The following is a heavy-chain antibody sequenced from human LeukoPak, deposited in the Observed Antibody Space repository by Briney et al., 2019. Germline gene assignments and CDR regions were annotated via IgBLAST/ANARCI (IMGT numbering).Heavy chain of an antibody. J-gene: IGHJ4*02. V-gene: IGHV1-18*01. CDR1: GYTFTSYG. Sequence: ASVKVSCKASGYTFTSYGISWVRQAPGQGLEWMGWISAYNGNTNYARKLQGRVTMTTDTSTSTAYMELRSLRSDDTAVYYCARGSDIVLMVYAIEYYFDYWGQGTLVTVSS. CDR3: ARGSDIVLMVYAIEYYFDY. CDR2: ISAYNGNT. D-gene: IGHD2-8*01.